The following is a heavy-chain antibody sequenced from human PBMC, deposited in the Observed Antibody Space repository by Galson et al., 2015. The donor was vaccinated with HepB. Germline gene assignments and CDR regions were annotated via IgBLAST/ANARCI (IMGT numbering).Heavy chain of an antibody. J-gene: IGHJ6*02. V-gene: IGHV4-59*08. D-gene: IGHD5-12*01. CDR2: IYYSGST. CDR3: ARKGLYYGMDV. CDR1: GGSISSYY. Sequence: ETLSLTCTVSGGSISSYYWSWIRQPPGKGLEWIGYIYYSGSTNYNPSLKSRVTISVDTSKNQFSLKLSSVTAADTAVYYCARKGLYYGMDVWGQGTTVTVSS.